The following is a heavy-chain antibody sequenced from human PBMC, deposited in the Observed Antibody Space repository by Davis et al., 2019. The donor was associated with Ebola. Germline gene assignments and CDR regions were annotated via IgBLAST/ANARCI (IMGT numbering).Heavy chain of an antibody. CDR1: GFTFSSYA. V-gene: IGHV3-23*01. J-gene: IGHJ4*02. CDR3: AKFADTAMALDY. D-gene: IGHD5-18*01. Sequence: GESLKISCAASGFTFSSYAMSWVRQAPGKGLEWVSAISGSGGSTYYADSVKGRFTISRDNSKNTLYLQMNSLRAEDTAVYYCAKFADTAMALDYWGQGTLVTVSS. CDR2: ISGSGGST.